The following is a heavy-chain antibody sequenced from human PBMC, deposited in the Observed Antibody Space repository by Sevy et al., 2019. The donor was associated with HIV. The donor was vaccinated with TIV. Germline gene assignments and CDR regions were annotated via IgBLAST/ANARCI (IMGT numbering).Heavy chain of an antibody. CDR1: GFTFSSFW. Sequence: GGSLRLSCTASGFTFSSFWMSWVRQAPGKGLEWVANIKQDGSEKYYVHSVKGRFTISRDNAKNSLYLQMNSLRAEDTAVYYCARDLVGYYSMITFGGVSWWGQGTLVTVSS. CDR2: IKQDGSEK. CDR3: ARDLVGYYSMITFGGVSW. V-gene: IGHV3-7*01. D-gene: IGHD3-16*01. J-gene: IGHJ4*02.